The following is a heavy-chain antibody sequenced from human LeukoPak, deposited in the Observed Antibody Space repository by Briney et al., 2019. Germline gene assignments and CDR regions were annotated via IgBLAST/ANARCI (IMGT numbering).Heavy chain of an antibody. J-gene: IGHJ4*02. D-gene: IGHD3-10*01. CDR1: GYTFTTYG. CDR3: AARSGSYPYYFDY. Sequence: ASVTVSCKASGYTFTTYGISWVRQAPGQGLEYMGWISPHNGKTNYAQKLQGRVTITTDTSTSTAYMELRSLRSDDTAVYYCAARSGSYPYYFDYWGQGTLVTVSS. V-gene: IGHV1-18*01. CDR2: ISPHNGKT.